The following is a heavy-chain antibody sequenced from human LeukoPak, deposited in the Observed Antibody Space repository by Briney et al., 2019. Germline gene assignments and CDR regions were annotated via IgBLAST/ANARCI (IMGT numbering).Heavy chain of an antibody. J-gene: IGHJ5*02. CDR1: GGSISSRTYY. CDR3: AKATGLGWFDP. Sequence: SQTLSLTCTVSGGSISSRTYYWNWIRQPAGKGLEWIGRILTSGSTNYNPSLKSRLTISIDTSKNQFSLDLKSVTAADTAIYYCAKATGLGWFDPWGQGTLVTVSS. V-gene: IGHV4-61*02. D-gene: IGHD3-10*01. CDR2: ILTSGST.